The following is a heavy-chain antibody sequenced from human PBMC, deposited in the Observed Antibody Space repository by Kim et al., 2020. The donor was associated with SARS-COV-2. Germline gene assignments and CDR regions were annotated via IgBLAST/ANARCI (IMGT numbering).Heavy chain of an antibody. CDR3: ARENSNLYFDY. CDR2: IYHSGST. Sequence: SETLSLTCAVSGGSISSGGYSWSWIRQPPGKGLEWIGYIYHSGSTYYNPSLKSRVTISVDRSKNQFSLKLSSVTAADTAVYYCARENSNLYFDYWGQGTLGTVSS. J-gene: IGHJ4*02. CDR1: GGSISSGGYS. D-gene: IGHD4-4*01. V-gene: IGHV4-30-2*01.